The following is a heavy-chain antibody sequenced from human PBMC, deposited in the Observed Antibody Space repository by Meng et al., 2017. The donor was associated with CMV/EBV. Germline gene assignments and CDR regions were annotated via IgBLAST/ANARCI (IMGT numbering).Heavy chain of an antibody. CDR1: GFTFSSYV. CDR2: ISYDGSNK. CDR3: ASAFPPRGYSGYEPY. J-gene: IGHJ4*02. Sequence: SGFTFSSYVMHWVRQAPGKGLEWVAVISYDGSNKYYADSVKGRFTISRDNSKNTLYLQMNSLRAEDTAVYYCASAFPPRGYSGYEPYWGQGTLVTVSS. D-gene: IGHD5-12*01. V-gene: IGHV3-30-3*01.